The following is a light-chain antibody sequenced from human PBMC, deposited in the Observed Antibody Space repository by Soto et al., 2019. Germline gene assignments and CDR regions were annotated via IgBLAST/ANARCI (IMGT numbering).Light chain of an antibody. J-gene: IGKJ3*01. CDR3: QQYGSSPLFI. V-gene: IGKV3-20*01. CDR1: QSVSSSY. CDR2: GAS. Sequence: EIVLMQSPGTLSLSPGERATLSCRASQSVSSSYLAWYQQKPGQAPRLLIYGASSRATGIPDRFSGSGSGTDFTLTISRLEPEDFAVYYCQQYGSSPLFIFGPGTKVDI.